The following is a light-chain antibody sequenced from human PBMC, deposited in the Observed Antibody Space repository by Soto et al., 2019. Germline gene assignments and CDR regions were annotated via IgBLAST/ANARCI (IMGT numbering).Light chain of an antibody. V-gene: IGKV3-15*01. CDR2: GAS. Sequence: EIVMTQSPATLSVSPGERATLSCRASQSVSSKLAWYQQKPGQAPRLLIYGASTRATGIPARFSGSGSETEFTLTISSLQYEDFAVYYCQQYNTWQGFGQGTKV. J-gene: IGKJ1*01. CDR1: QSVSSK. CDR3: QQYNTWQG.